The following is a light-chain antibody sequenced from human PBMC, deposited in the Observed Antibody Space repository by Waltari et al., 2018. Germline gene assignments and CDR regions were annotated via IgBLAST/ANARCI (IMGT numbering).Light chain of an antibody. CDR1: QSISRN. Sequence: EVVMTQSPATLSVSPGDSATLSCRASQSISRNVVWYQQRPGRAPRPLIYAASTRASDTPARFSGSGSGTDFSLTITGLQSEDSAVYYCQQFNDWPRTFGRGTRVEI. CDR3: QQFNDWPRT. J-gene: IGKJ1*01. CDR2: AAS. V-gene: IGKV3-15*01.